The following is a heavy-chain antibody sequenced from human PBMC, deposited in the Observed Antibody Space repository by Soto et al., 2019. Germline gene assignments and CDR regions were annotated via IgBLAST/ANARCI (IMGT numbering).Heavy chain of an antibody. V-gene: IGHV1-24*01. CDR3: AEDSSGYYY. J-gene: IGHJ4*02. Sequence: VKVSCKVSGYTLTELSMHWVRQAPGKGLEWMGGIDADDGEAKYSQKFQDRASMTRDTSANTAYMELSSLRSEDTAVYYCAEDSSGYYYWGQGTQATVSS. CDR1: GYTLTELS. CDR2: IDADDGEA. D-gene: IGHD3-22*01.